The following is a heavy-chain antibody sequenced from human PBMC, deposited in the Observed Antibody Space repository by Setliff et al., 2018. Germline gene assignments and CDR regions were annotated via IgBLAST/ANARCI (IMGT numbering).Heavy chain of an antibody. D-gene: IGHD4-4*01. CDR2: IKSSIEGATS. V-gene: IGHV3-15*01. J-gene: IGHJ5*02. CDR1: TFTFSKYA. Sequence: GGSLRLSCVASTFTFSKYAITWVRQAPGKGLEWVGRIKSSIEGATSDYGAPAKGRFTISRDDSKNMIFLQMNNLKIEDTGYYYCATGPRDSRNYLTWLGSWGQGTLVT. CDR3: ATGPRDSRNYLTWLGS.